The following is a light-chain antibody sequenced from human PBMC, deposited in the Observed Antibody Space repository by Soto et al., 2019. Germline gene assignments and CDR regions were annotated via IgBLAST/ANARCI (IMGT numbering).Light chain of an antibody. V-gene: IGKV1-5*01. CDR1: QSISRY. CDR2: NAA. CDR3: QQYNGYLTWT. J-gene: IGKJ1*01. Sequence: DIQMTQSPSTLSASIGDRVTITCRASQSISRYSAWFQQRPGKAPRILIFNAATLERGVPSRFSGGGSGTEFTLTISSLQPDDFATYYCQQYNGYLTWTFGQGTKVDIK.